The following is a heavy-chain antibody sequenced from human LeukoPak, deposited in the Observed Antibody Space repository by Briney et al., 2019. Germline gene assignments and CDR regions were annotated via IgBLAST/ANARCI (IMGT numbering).Heavy chain of an antibody. CDR2: IYYSGST. CDR1: GGSISSRTYY. Sequence: SETLSLTCTVSGGSISSRTYYWGWIRQPPGRVLEWIGSIYYSGSTTYNPSLKSRLTISIDRSKNQFSLSLSSVTAADSAMYYCAGEPGGGFRFDYWGQGILVTVSS. CDR3: AGEPGGGFRFDY. J-gene: IGHJ4*02. D-gene: IGHD5-12*01. V-gene: IGHV4-39*07.